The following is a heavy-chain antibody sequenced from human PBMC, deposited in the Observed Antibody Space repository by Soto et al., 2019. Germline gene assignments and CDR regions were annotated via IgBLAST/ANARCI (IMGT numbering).Heavy chain of an antibody. D-gene: IGHD6-13*01. CDR3: ARDHLYSGKWACEY. Sequence: SETLSLTCSVSGGSINSSDWWNWVRQPPGKGLEWIGEISLGGKINYNPSLKSLATISIDKSKNQFSLKLTSVTAAEPAVYYCARDHLYSGKWACEYWGQGALVTVS. CDR1: GGSINSSDW. V-gene: IGHV4-4*02. CDR2: ISLGGKI. J-gene: IGHJ4*02.